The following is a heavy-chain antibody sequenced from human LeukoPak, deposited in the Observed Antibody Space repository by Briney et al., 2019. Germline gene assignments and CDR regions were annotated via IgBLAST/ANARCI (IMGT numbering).Heavy chain of an antibody. V-gene: IGHV1-18*01. Sequence: ASVKVSCKASGYTFTSYDISWVRQAPGQGLEWMGWISTYNDITHYAQKLQGRVTMTTDTSTSTVYMELKSLRSDHTAVYYCARIQSRIIAARPGNPAFDYWGRGTLVTVSS. CDR1: GYTFTSYD. J-gene: IGHJ4*02. CDR3: ARIQSRIIAARPGNPAFDY. CDR2: ISTYNDIT. D-gene: IGHD6-6*01.